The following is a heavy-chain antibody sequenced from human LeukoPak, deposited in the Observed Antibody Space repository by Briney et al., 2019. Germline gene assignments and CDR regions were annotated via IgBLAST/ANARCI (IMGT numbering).Heavy chain of an antibody. CDR1: GFTFSNYA. CDR3: MTSSSWYGDS. D-gene: IGHD6-13*01. J-gene: IGHJ4*02. V-gene: IGHV3-64D*09. CDR2: ITGNGGST. Sequence: GGSLRLSCSASGFTFSNYAMHWVRQAPGKGLEYVSAITGNGGSTYYADSVRGRFTISRDNSKNTLYLQMSSLRAEDTAVYYRMTSSSWYGDSWGQGTLVTVST.